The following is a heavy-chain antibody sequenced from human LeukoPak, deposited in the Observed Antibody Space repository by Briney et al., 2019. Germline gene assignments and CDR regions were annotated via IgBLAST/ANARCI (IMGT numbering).Heavy chain of an antibody. J-gene: IGHJ4*02. CDR1: GGSFSGYF. CDR2: VNHTGST. V-gene: IGHV4-34*01. Sequence: SETLSLTCAVYGGSFSGYFWNWIRQSPGKGLEWIGEVNHTGSTYYNPSLKSRLTISVDTSKNQFSLKLSSVTAADTATYYCARRAGYSSGWGFDYWGQGVLVTVSS. D-gene: IGHD6-19*01. CDR3: ARRAGYSSGWGFDY.